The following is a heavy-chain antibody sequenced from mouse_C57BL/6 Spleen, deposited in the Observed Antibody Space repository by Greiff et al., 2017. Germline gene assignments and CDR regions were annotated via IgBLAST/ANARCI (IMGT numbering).Heavy chain of an antibody. CDR2: IYPGDGDT. CDR1: GYAFSSYW. V-gene: IGHV1-80*01. J-gene: IGHJ2*01. CDR3: ARGVITTVVATGDYFDY. D-gene: IGHD1-1*01. Sequence: VQLQESGAELVKPGASVKISCKASGYAFSSYWMNWVKQRPGKGLEWIGQIYPGDGDTNYNGKFKGKATLTADKSSSTAYMQLSSLTSEDSAVYFCARGVITTVVATGDYFDYWGKGTTLTVSS.